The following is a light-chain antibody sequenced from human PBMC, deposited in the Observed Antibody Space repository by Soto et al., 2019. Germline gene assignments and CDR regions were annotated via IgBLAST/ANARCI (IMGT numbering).Light chain of an antibody. Sequence: QSVMTQPPSVSAAPGLKVTMSCSGSSSNIGNNYVFWYQQLPGTAPKLLIYDNDKRPSGIPDRFSGSKSGTSATLGITGLQSGDEADYYCATWDRSLSVGVFGGGTKVTVL. CDR2: DND. CDR1: SSNIGNNY. CDR3: ATWDRSLSVGV. J-gene: IGLJ2*01. V-gene: IGLV1-51*01.